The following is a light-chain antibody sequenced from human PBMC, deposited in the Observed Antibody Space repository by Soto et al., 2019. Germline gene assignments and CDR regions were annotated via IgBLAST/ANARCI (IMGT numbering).Light chain of an antibody. CDR3: GSYAGATPWS. Sequence: QSALTQPASVSGSPGQSITISCTGASSDVGSFDLVSWYLQHPGKAPKLIIYEGSKRPSGVSSRFSGSKSVTTASLTISGPQVEEGADFTGGSYAGATPWSFGGGTKLPVL. J-gene: IGLJ2*01. CDR2: EGS. V-gene: IGLV2-23*01. CDR1: SSDVGSFDL.